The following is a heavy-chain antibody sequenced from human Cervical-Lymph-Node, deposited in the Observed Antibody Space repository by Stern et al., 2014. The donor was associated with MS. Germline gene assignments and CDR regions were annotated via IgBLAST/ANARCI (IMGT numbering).Heavy chain of an antibody. Sequence: VQLQESGPGLVTPSQTLSLTCSISGGSISSGPFYWSWLRQPAGKGLEWMGRSHTSGSTEHHPSPKGRLTISVAPSKNQFPLPLSSVTAADTAVYYCSRGNSYIDFDYWGQGTLVTVSS. CDR1: GGSISSGPFY. V-gene: IGHV4-61*02. CDR3: SRGNSYIDFDY. CDR2: SHTSGST. D-gene: IGHD2-21*01. J-gene: IGHJ4*02.